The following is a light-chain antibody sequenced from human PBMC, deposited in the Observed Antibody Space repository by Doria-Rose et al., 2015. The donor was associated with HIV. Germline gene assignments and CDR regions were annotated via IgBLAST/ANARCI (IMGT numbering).Light chain of an antibody. Sequence: TQSPGTLSLSPGERATLSCRASQSFSSTYLAWYQQEPGQAPSLLIYDRSTRATGIPDRFSASGSGTDFTLTINRLEPEDFALYYCHQYGTSWTFGQGTKVDI. CDR1: QSFSSTY. CDR3: HQYGTSWT. J-gene: IGKJ1*01. CDR2: DRS. V-gene: IGKV3-20*01.